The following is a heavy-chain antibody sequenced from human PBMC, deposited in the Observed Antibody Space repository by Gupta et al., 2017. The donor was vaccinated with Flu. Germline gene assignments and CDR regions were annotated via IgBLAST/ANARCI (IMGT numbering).Heavy chain of an antibody. J-gene: IGHJ3*02. D-gene: IGHD1/OR15-1a*01. V-gene: IGHV4-34*01. Sequence: QVQLQQWGAGLLKPSETLSLTCAVYGGSFSGYYWSWIRQPPGKGLEWIGEINHSGSTNYNPSLKSRVTISVDTSKNQFSLKLSSVTAADTAVYYCARDGVREQRAYDVDAFDIWGQGTMVTVSS. CDR3: ARDGVREQRAYDVDAFDI. CDR2: INHSGST. CDR1: GGSFSGYY.